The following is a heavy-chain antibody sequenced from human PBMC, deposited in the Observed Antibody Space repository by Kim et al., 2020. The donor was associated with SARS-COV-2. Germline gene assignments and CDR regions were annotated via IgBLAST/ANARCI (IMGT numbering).Heavy chain of an antibody. CDR2: IIPIFGTA. V-gene: IGHV1-69*13. D-gene: IGHD3-22*01. CDR1: GGTFSSYA. Sequence: SVKVSCKASGGTFSSYAISWVRQAPGQGLEWMGGIIPIFGTANYAQKFQGRVTITADESTSTAYMELSSLRSEDTAVYYCARVTNYYDSSGYYESDYWGQGALVTVSS. CDR3: ARVTNYYDSSGYYESDY. J-gene: IGHJ4*02.